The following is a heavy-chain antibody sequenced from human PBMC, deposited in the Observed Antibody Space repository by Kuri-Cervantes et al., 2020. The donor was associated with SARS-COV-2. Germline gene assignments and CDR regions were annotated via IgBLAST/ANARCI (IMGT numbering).Heavy chain of an antibody. CDR1: GYTFTSYD. CDR2: MNPNSGNT. Sequence: ASVKVSCKASGYTFTSYDINWVRQATGQGLEWMGWMNPNSGNTGYAQKFQGRVTMTRNTSISTAYMELSSLRSEDTAVYYCAKSSGVAAALYGMDVWGQGTTVTVSS. J-gene: IGHJ6*02. D-gene: IGHD6-13*01. CDR3: AKSSGVAAALYGMDV. V-gene: IGHV1-8*01.